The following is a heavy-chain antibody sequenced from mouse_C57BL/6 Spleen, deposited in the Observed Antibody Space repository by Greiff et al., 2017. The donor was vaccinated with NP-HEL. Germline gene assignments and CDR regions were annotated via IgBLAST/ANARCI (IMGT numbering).Heavy chain of an antibody. CDR3: ATNWDGGY. Sequence: VQLQQPGAELVRPGTSVKLSCKASGYTFTSYWMHWVKQRPGQGLEWIGVIDPSDSYTNYNQKFKGKATLTVDTSSSTAYMQLSSLTSEDSAVYYCATNWDGGYWGQGTTLTVSS. D-gene: IGHD4-1*01. CDR1: GYTFTSYW. V-gene: IGHV1-59*01. CDR2: IDPSDSYT. J-gene: IGHJ2*01.